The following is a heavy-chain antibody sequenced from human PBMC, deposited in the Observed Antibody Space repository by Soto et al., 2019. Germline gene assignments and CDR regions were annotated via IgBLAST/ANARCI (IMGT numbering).Heavy chain of an antibody. CDR1: GFTFSSYS. J-gene: IGHJ5*02. CDR2: ISSSSSTI. D-gene: IGHD2-2*01. CDR3: ARDGRRDCSSTSCYSNWFDP. Sequence: GESLRLSCAASGFTFSSYSMNWVRQAPGKGLEWVSYISSSSSTIYYADSVKGRFTISRDNAKKSLYLQMNSLRDEDTAVYYCARDGRRDCSSTSCYSNWFDPWGQGTLVTVSS. V-gene: IGHV3-48*02.